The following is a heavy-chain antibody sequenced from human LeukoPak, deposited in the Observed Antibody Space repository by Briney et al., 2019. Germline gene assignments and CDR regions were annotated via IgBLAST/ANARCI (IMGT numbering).Heavy chain of an antibody. D-gene: IGHD3-3*01. CDR2: MKYDGSRI. CDR3: AGSVITIFGGLEY. Sequence: SGGSLRLSCAASGFTFSSYLMNWVRQAPGKGLEWVASMKYDGSRIYYVDSVKGRFTIYRDNSKDTLYLQMNSLRTEDTAVYYCAGSVITIFGGLEYWGQGTLVTVSS. CDR1: GFTFSSYL. V-gene: IGHV3-7*01. J-gene: IGHJ4*02.